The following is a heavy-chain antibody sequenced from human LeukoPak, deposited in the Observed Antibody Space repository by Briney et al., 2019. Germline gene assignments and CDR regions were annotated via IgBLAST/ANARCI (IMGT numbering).Heavy chain of an antibody. CDR3: ARGMYSSGWYVVYYGMDV. D-gene: IGHD6-19*01. CDR2: ISSSSSTI. J-gene: IGHJ6*02. Sequence: GGSLRLSCAASGFTFSSYSMNWVRQAPGKGLEWVSYISSSSSTIYYADSVKGRFTISRDNAKNSLYLQMNSLRDEDTAVYYCARGMYSSGWYVVYYGMDVWGQGTTVTVSS. V-gene: IGHV3-48*02. CDR1: GFTFSSYS.